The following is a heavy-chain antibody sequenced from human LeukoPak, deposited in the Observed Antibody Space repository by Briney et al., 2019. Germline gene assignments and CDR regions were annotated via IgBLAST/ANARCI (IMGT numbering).Heavy chain of an antibody. D-gene: IGHD4-17*01. CDR2: IFTSGST. V-gene: IGHV4-4*07. CDR3: ARRPFVNHYGDYVLDY. CDR1: GDSISTYY. Sequence: SETLSLTCTVSGDSISTYYWSWIRQPAGKGLEWIGRIFTSGSTNYNPSLKSRVTMSLDMSKNQFSLKLSSVTAADTAVYYCARRPFVNHYGDYVLDYWGQGTLVTVSS. J-gene: IGHJ4*02.